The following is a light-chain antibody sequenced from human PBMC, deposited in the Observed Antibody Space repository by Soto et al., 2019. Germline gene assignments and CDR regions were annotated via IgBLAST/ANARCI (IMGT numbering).Light chain of an antibody. CDR1: SSDVGAYNS. Sequence: QSVLAQPSSVSGSPGQSITISYTGTSSDVGAYNSVSWYQQHPHRAPQVIIYKGTQRPPGVSNRFSGSTSGNAASLTISALQADDEADYFCCSSAPESTYVFGTGTKVTVL. CDR2: KGT. V-gene: IGLV2-23*01. J-gene: IGLJ1*01. CDR3: CSSAPESTYV.